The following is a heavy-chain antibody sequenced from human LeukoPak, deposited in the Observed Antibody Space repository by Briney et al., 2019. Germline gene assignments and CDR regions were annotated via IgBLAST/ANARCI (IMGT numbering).Heavy chain of an antibody. CDR2: INHSGST. V-gene: IGHV4-34*01. J-gene: IGHJ5*02. Sequence: SETVSVPCAVYGGSFSGYYWSWIRNPPGKGLEWIGEINHSGSTNYNPSLKSRVTISVDTSKNQFSLKLSSVTAADTAVYYCAARGSWFDPWGQGTLVTVFS. CDR1: GGSFSGYY. CDR3: AARGSWFDP. D-gene: IGHD3-10*01.